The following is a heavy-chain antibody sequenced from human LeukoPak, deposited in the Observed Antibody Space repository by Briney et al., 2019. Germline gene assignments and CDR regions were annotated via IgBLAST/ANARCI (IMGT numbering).Heavy chain of an antibody. Sequence: GGSLRLSCAASGFTFSNYAMSWVRQAPGKGLEWLSAISGRGSHTYYADSVKGRFTISRDNSKNTLSLQMNSLRAEDTAVYYCAKGIYNYAPFCFDSWGQGTLVAVSS. CDR1: GFTFSNYA. D-gene: IGHD5-18*01. CDR3: AKGIYNYAPFCFDS. V-gene: IGHV3-23*01. CDR2: ISGRGSHT. J-gene: IGHJ4*02.